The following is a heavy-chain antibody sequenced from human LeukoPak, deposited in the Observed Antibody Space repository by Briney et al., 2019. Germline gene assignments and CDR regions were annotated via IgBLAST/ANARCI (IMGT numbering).Heavy chain of an antibody. CDR1: GGAFSSYA. Sequence: SVKVSCKASGGAFSSYAISWVRQAPGQGLEWMGGIIPIFGTANYAQKFQGRVTITTDESTSTAYMELSSLRSEDTAVYYCARGRIVLMVYAIYDYWGQRTLVTVSS. CDR2: IIPIFGTA. CDR3: ARGRIVLMVYAIYDY. J-gene: IGHJ4*02. V-gene: IGHV1-69*05. D-gene: IGHD2-8*01.